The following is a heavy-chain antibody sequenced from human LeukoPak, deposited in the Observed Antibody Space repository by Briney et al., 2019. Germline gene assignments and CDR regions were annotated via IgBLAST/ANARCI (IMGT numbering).Heavy chain of an antibody. V-gene: IGHV5-51*01. J-gene: IGHJ4*02. Sequence: GESLKISWKGSGYSFSNYWIGWVRQMPGKGLEWMGIIYPGDSDVRYSPSFQGQVTISADKSISTAYLQWSSLQASDTAVYYCARQGYNSTWDRYLAYWGQGTQVTVSS. CDR1: GYSFSNYW. CDR2: IYPGDSDV. D-gene: IGHD6-13*01. CDR3: ARQGYNSTWDRYLAY.